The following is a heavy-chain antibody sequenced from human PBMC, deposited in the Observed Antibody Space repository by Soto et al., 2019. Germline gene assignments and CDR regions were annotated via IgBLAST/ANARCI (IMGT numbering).Heavy chain of an antibody. CDR2: ISASGGLK. CDR1: GFTFTNYA. Sequence: EVQLSESGGDLRQPGGSLRLSCAASGFTFTNYAMTWVRQTPGKGLEWVSGISASGGLKYYADSVRGRFTVSRDNSKNILYLQMDNLRDEDTALYYCEREVGAPSGWLDHWGQGTQVNVYS. CDR3: EREVGAPSGWLDH. D-gene: IGHD1-26*01. J-gene: IGHJ5*02. V-gene: IGHV3-23*01.